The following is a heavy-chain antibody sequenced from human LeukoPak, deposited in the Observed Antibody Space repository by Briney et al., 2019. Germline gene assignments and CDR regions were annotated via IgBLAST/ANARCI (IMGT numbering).Heavy chain of an antibody. J-gene: IGHJ5*02. V-gene: IGHV3-7*01. Sequence: PGGSLRLSCAASGFTFRRYWMSWVRQAPGKGLEWVANMKLDGSEEYYVDSVKGRLTISSDNAKNSLYLQMNSLRVDDTAVYYCARWARYCSSGSCYSWFDPWGQGTLVTVSS. CDR3: ARWARYCSSGSCYSWFDP. D-gene: IGHD2-15*01. CDR2: MKLDGSEE. CDR1: GFTFRRYW.